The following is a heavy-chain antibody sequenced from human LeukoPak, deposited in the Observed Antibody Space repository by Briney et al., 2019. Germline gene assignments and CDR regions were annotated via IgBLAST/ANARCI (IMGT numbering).Heavy chain of an antibody. CDR2: INGDGRNI. J-gene: IGHJ4*02. D-gene: IGHD5-18*01. CDR1: GFTFSSYW. CDR3: ARDEGFTAMVTSFFDY. Sequence: GGSLRLSCVASGFTFSSYWMHWVRQDPRKGLVWVSRINGDGRNINYADSVRGRFTISRDNAKNTLYLQMNTLRVEDTAVYYCARDEGFTAMVTSFFDYWGQGTLVTVSS. V-gene: IGHV3-74*01.